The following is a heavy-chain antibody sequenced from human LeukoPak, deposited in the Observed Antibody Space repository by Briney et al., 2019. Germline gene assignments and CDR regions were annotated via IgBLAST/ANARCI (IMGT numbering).Heavy chain of an antibody. V-gene: IGHV3-53*01. Sequence: PGGSLRLSFAASGLSVSSNYMNWVRQVPGKGLEGVSVIYRGGDTFYADSVKRRFTISRDNSKNMLYLQMNSLRAEDTAVYYCARVFYAQVTHGFDIWGQGTTVTVSS. J-gene: IGHJ3*02. CDR3: ARVFYAQVTHGFDI. D-gene: IGHD2/OR15-2a*01. CDR1: GLSVSSNY. CDR2: IYRGGDT.